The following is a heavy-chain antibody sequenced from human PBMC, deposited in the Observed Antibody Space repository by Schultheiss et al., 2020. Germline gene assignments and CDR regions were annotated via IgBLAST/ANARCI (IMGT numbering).Heavy chain of an antibody. CDR2: IIPIFGTA. D-gene: IGHD5-12*01. CDR3: ARRAYSGYDSHFDY. J-gene: IGHJ4*02. CDR1: GGTFSSYA. Sequence: SVKVSCKASGGTFSSYAISWVRQAPGQGLEWMGGIIPIFGTANYAQKFQGRVTITADKSTSTAYMELSSLRSDDTAVYYCARRAYSGYDSHFDYWGQGTLVTVSS. V-gene: IGHV1-69*06.